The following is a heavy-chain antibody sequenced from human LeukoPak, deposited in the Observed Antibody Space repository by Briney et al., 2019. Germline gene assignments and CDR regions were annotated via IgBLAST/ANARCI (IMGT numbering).Heavy chain of an antibody. CDR2: INHGGST. CDR1: GGTFSGYY. J-gene: IGHJ4*02. Sequence: PSETLSLSCAASGGTFSGYYLSWVRQPPGKGLEWVGEINHGGSTNYKPSLKSRVTISTDTSKNKFSLKLSCVTAADTAVYYCARDLLKVATAIGQGDYWGQGTLVTVSS. V-gene: IGHV4-34*01. D-gene: IGHD2-21*02. CDR3: ARDLLKVATAIGQGDY.